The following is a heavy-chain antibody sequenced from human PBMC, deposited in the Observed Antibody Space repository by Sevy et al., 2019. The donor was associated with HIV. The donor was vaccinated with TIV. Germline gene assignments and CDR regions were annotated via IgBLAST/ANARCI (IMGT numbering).Heavy chain of an antibody. CDR1: GASISKGGYS. J-gene: IGHJ4*02. CDR3: ARSVLRDQPAAGSIDY. D-gene: IGHD6-13*01. V-gene: IGHV4-31*02. CDR2: IYYTGSP. Sequence: SETLSLTCSVSGASISKGGYSWTWIRQHPGKGLEWMGYIYYTGSPYYNPSLKSRLSISFDTSKNAFSLKLTSLTAADTALYFCARSVLRDQPAAGSIDYWGPGLLVTVSS.